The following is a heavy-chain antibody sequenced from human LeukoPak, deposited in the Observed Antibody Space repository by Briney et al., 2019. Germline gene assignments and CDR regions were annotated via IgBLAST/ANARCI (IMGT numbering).Heavy chain of an antibody. V-gene: IGHV4-59*01. CDR1: GGSISSYY. D-gene: IGHD3-22*01. J-gene: IGHJ4*02. Sequence: SETLSLTCTVSGGSISSYYWSWIRQPPGKGLEWIGYIYYSGSTNYNPSLKSRVTISVDTSKNQFSLKLSSVIAADTAVYYCAGTTYYYDSSGYYPGYWGQGTLVTVSS. CDR3: AGTTYYYDSSGYYPGY. CDR2: IYYSGST.